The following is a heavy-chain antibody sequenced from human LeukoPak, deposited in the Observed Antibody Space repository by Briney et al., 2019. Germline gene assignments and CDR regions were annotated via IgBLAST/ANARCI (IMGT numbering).Heavy chain of an antibody. J-gene: IGHJ4*02. CDR3: ARVDRGYSYGYEADY. CDR1: GFIFDDYG. D-gene: IGHD5-18*01. Sequence: RPGGSLRLSCAASGFIFDDYGICWVRQPPGEGLEWSSGINWIGSGTGYSDSVKGRFTISRDNAKNSLYLQMNSLRAEDTAFYYCARVDRGYSYGYEADYWGQGTLVTVSS. V-gene: IGHV3-20*04. CDR2: INWIGSGT.